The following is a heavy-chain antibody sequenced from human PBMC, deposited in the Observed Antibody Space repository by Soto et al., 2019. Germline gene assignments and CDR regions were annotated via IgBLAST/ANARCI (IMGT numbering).Heavy chain of an antibody. J-gene: IGHJ4*02. D-gene: IGHD2-15*01. CDR1: GDSVPNNGAT. CDR2: AYYRSRWRY. V-gene: IGHV6-1*01. CDR3: ARDPPDFNSGFDY. Sequence: SQTLSLTCVICGDSVPNNGATWNWIRQSPSRGLEWLGRAYYRSRWRYDYATSVRGRITINPDTSKNQFSLQLNSVTPEDTAVYYCARDPPDFNSGFDYWGQGTPVTVSS.